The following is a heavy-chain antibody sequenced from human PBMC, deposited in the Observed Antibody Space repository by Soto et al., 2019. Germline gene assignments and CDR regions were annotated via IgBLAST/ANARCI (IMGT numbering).Heavy chain of an antibody. CDR2: ISSDGNTQ. CDR3: AKDTPGTVSR. J-gene: IGHJ4*02. D-gene: IGHD1-1*01. Sequence: GSLRVSCAPPGSSFSHSGFHWVRQAPGKGLEWVFFISSDGNTQYYGDSVKGRFAISRDNSRNTLHLQMNSLRPEDTAVYYCAKDTPGTVSRWGQGTLVTVSS. V-gene: IGHV3-30*02. CDR1: GSSFSHSG.